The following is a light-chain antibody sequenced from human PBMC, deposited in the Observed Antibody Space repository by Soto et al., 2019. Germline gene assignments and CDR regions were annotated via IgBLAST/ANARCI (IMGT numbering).Light chain of an antibody. V-gene: IGKV3-11*01. CDR2: DAS. J-gene: IGKJ4*01. CDR3: QQRSYLFT. CDR1: QSVGSS. Sequence: EIVLTQSPATLSLSPGERATLSCRVSQSVGSSLAWYQQKPGQPPRLLIYDASNRATGIPARFSGSGSGTDFTLTINYLEPEDVAVYSCQQRSYLFTFGGGTKVEIK.